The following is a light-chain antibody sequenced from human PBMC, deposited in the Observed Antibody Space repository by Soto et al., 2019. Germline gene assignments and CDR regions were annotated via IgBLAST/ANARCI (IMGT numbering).Light chain of an antibody. CDR2: GAS. Sequence: EIVLTQSPGTLSLSPGERATLSCRASQSVSSNYLAWYQQKPGQAPRLLIYGASSRATGIPDRFSGSGSGTDFTLTISRLEPEDFAMYSCQQYGTSAPITFGQGTRLEIE. CDR3: QQYGTSAPIT. V-gene: IGKV3-20*01. CDR1: QSVSSNY. J-gene: IGKJ5*01.